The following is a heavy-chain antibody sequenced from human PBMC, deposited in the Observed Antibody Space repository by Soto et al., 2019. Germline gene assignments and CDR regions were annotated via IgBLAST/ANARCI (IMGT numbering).Heavy chain of an antibody. J-gene: IGHJ6*02. Sequence: QVQLQESGPGLVRPSQTLSLTCTVSGGSISYDHYHWTWIRQPSGKGLEWIGYIHYSGSVFYNPSLQSRLSMSVDTSKNLFSLKLSSVTAADTAVYFCAREDDGGDRDFYGLDVWGQGTTVTVSS. CDR3: AREDDGGDRDFYGLDV. CDR1: GGSISYDHYH. CDR2: IHYSGSV. D-gene: IGHD2-21*02. V-gene: IGHV4-30-4*01.